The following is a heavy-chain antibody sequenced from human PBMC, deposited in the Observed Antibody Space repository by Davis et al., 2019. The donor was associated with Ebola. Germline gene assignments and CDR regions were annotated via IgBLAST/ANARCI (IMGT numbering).Heavy chain of an antibody. J-gene: IGHJ5*02. Sequence: MPSETLSLTCTVSGGSISSSSYYWSWIRQPPGKGLEWIGYIYYSGSTNYNPSLKSRVTISVDTSKNQFSLKLSSVTPADTAVYYCARGKLWFGELLSSNWFDPWGQGTLVTVSS. CDR1: GGSISSSSYY. CDR3: ARGKLWFGELLSSNWFDP. D-gene: IGHD3-10*01. V-gene: IGHV4-61*05. CDR2: IYYSGST.